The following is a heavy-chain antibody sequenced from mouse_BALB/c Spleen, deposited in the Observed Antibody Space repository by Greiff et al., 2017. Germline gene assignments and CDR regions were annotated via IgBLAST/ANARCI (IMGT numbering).Heavy chain of an antibody. J-gene: IGHJ4*01. V-gene: IGHV14-3*02. D-gene: IGHD2-9*01. Sequence: VQLQQSGAELVKPGASVKLSCTASGFNIKDTYMHWVKQRPEQGLEWIGRIDPANGNTKYDPKFQGKATITADTSSNTAYLQLSSLTSEDTAVYYCARSYYGYYDAMDYWGQGTSVTVSS. CDR3: ARSYYGYYDAMDY. CDR1: GFNIKDTY. CDR2: IDPANGNT.